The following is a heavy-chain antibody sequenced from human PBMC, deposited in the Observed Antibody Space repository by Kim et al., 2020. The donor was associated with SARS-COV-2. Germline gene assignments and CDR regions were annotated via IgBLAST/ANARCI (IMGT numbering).Heavy chain of an antibody. J-gene: IGHJ2*01. CDR3: ARDHHVGLWYFDL. V-gene: IGHV4-59*13. CDR1: GGSISSYY. D-gene: IGHD1-26*01. Sequence: SETLSLTCTVSGGSISSYYWSWIRQPPGKGLEWIGYIYYSGSTNYNPSLKSRVTISVDTSKNQFSLKLSSVTAADTAVYYCARDHHVGLWYFDLWGRGTLVTVSS. CDR2: IYYSGST.